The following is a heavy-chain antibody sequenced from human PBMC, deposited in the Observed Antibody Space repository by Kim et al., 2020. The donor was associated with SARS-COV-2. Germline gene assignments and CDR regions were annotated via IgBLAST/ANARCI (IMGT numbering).Heavy chain of an antibody. CDR3: ARTTQENWNDPHYYFDY. CDR1: GGSISSSSYY. D-gene: IGHD1-1*01. CDR2: IYYSGST. V-gene: IGHV4-39*01. J-gene: IGHJ4*02. Sequence: SETLSLTCTVSGGSISSSSYYWGWIRQPPGKGLEWIGSIYYSGSTYYNPSLKSRVTISVDTSKNQFPLKLSPVTAADTAVYYCARTTQENWNDPHYYFDYWGQGTLVTVSS.